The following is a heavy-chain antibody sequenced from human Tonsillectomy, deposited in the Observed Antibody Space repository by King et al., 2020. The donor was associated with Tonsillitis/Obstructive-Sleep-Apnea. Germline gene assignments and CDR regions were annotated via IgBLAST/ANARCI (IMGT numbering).Heavy chain of an antibody. V-gene: IGHV3-49*04. J-gene: IGHJ3*02. CDR3: TRVGTGGRYSYDI. Sequence: QLVQSGGGLEQPGRSLRLSCTVSGFTFREYGMSWVRQAPGKGLEWVGFIRSKTYSGTTEYAASVKGRFTISRDESKSIAYVQMNSLKTEDTAVYYCTRVGTGGRYSYDIWGQGTMVTVSS. CDR2: IRSKTYSGTT. CDR1: GFTFREYG. D-gene: IGHD1-26*01.